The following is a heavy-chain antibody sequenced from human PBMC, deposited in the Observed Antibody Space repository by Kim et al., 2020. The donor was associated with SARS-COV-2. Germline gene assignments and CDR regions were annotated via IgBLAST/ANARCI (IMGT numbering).Heavy chain of an antibody. J-gene: IGHJ2*01. V-gene: IGHV3-30*02. CDR3: AKGRSGSYSDYFDL. Sequence: AEDVQGRFTIARDNSQNRLYLQMNSLRAEDTAVYYCAKGRSGSYSDYFDLWGRGTLVTVSS. D-gene: IGHD1-26*01.